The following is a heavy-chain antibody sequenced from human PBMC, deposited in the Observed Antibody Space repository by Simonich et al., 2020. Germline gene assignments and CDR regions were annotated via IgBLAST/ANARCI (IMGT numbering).Heavy chain of an antibody. CDR2: INPNSGGT. V-gene: IGHV1-2*02. CDR1: GYTFTGYY. D-gene: IGHD3-10*01. CDR3: ARWTSIPASYGSGSYFDY. J-gene: IGHJ4*02. Sequence: QVQLVQSGAEVKKPGASVKVSCKASGYTFTGYYVHWVRQAPGLGLEGMGWINPNSGGTNKAQKCQGRVTMTRDQAISPAYMELSRLRSDDTAVYYCARWTSIPASYGSGSYFDYWGQGTLVTVSS.